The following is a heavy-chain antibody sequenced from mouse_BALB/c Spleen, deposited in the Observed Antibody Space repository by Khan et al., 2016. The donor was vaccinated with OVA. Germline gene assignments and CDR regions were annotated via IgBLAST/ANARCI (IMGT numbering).Heavy chain of an antibody. Sequence: EVELVESGGGLVKPGGSLKLSCAASGFSFSDYYMYWVRQTPEKRLEWVATISDDGSYTYYPDSVKGRFTISRENAKNNLSLQMSSLKSEDTAMYYCTRDEEGMITAGSLPYWGHGTLVTVSA. J-gene: IGHJ3*01. V-gene: IGHV5-4*02. CDR2: ISDDGSYT. CDR3: TRDEEGMITAGSLPY. D-gene: IGHD2-4*01. CDR1: GFSFSDYY.